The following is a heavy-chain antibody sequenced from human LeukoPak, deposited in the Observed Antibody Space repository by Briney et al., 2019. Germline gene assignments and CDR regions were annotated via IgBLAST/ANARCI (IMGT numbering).Heavy chain of an antibody. CDR1: GGSFSGYY. J-gene: IGHJ6*04. D-gene: IGHD3-10*01. CDR2: INHSGST. CDR3: ARSWGSGSAIYYYYGMDV. V-gene: IGHV4-34*01. Sequence: SETLSLTCAVYGGSFSGYYWSWIRQPPGKGLEWIGEINHSGSTNYNPSLKSRVTISVDTSKNQFSLKLNSVTAADTAVYYCARSWGSGSAIYYYYGMDVWGKGTTVTVSS.